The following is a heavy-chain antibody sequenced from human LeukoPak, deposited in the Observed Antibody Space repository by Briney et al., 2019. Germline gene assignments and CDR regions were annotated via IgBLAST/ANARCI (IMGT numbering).Heavy chain of an antibody. D-gene: IGHD6-19*01. CDR3: AKDPVAGTYYYYYYMDV. CDR2: ISYDGSNK. CDR1: GFTVSSYG. V-gene: IGHV3-30*18. Sequence: PGGSLRLSCAASGFTVSSYGMHWVRQAPGKGLEWVAVISYDGSNKYYADSVKGRFTISRDNSKNTLYLQMNSLRAEDTAVYYCAKDPVAGTYYYYYYMDVWGKGTTVTVSS. J-gene: IGHJ6*03.